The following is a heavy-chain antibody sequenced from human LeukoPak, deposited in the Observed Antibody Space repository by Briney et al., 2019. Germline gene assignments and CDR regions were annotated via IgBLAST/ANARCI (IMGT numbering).Heavy chain of an antibody. V-gene: IGHV4-31*03. J-gene: IGHJ3*02. Sequence: SQTLSLTCTVSGGSISSGGYYWSWIRQHPGKGLEWIGYIYYSGSTYYNPSLKSRVTISVDTSKNQFSLKLSSVTAADTAVYYCARGRVVVAATPRYAFDIWGQGTMVTVSS. CDR1: GGSISSGGYY. CDR2: IYYSGST. CDR3: ARGRVVVAATPRYAFDI. D-gene: IGHD2-15*01.